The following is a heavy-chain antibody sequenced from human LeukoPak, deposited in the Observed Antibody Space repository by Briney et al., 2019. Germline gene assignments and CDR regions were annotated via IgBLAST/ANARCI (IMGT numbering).Heavy chain of an antibody. D-gene: IGHD3-10*01. J-gene: IGHJ4*02. CDR3: AKDSSWFGELYFDY. V-gene: IGHV3-23*01. Sequence: PGGSLRLSCAASGFTFSSYAMSWVRQAPGKGLEWVSAISGSGGSTYYADSVKGRFTISRDNSKNTLYLQVNSLRAEDTAVYYCAKDSSWFGELYFDYWGQGTLVTVSS. CDR2: ISGSGGST. CDR1: GFTFSSYA.